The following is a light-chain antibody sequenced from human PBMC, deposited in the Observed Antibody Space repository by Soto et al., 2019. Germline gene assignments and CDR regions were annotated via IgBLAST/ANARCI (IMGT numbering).Light chain of an antibody. V-gene: IGKV1-9*01. CDR2: AAS. J-gene: IGKJ4*01. Sequence: DLQLTQSPSFLSASVGDRVTITCRASQAISSYLAWYQQKPGKAPKVLIYAASTLQSGVPSRFSGSGSGPEFTLTISSLQPEDFATYYCQQLNSYSPPFGGGTKVEIK. CDR1: QAISSY. CDR3: QQLNSYSPP.